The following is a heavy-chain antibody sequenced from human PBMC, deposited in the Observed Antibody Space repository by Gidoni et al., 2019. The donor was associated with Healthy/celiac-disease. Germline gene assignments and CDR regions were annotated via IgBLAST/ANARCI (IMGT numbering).Heavy chain of an antibody. CDR1: GFTFSHSW. V-gene: IGHV3-15*07. Sequence: EVQLVESGGGLVKPGGSLRLSCAASGFTFSHSWRNWVRKAPGTGLEGVGSIKRKTDGGTTDYAAPVKGRFTTSRDDSKNTLYRQMNSRKTEDTAVYYCTTDEWELLRAHWFDPWGQGTLVTVSS. J-gene: IGHJ5*02. D-gene: IGHD1-26*01. CDR2: IKRKTDGGTT. CDR3: TTDEWELLRAHWFDP.